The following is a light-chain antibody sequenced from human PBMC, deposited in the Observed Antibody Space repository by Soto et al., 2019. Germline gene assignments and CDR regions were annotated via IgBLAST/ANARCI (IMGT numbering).Light chain of an antibody. J-gene: IGLJ1*01. CDR1: SSDVGGYNY. CDR3: CSYAGSYTYV. CDR2: DVS. V-gene: IGLV2-11*01. Sequence: QSALTQPRSVSGSPGQSVTISCTGTSSDVGGYNYVSWYQQHPGKVPKLMIYDVSKRPSGVPDRFSGSKSGNTASLTISGLQAEDEADYYCCSYAGSYTYVLGTGTKLNVL.